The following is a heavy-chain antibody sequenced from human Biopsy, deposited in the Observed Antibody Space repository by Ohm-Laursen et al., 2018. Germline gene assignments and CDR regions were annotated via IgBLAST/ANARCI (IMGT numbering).Heavy chain of an antibody. Sequence: GTLSLTCPVSGGSISSDYWSWIWQTPGKGLEWIGYIYYSGSTNYNPSLKSRVTISVDTSKNQFSLRLNSVTAADTAVYYCARATNSTGWPYYYFYGMDVWGQGTTATVSS. V-gene: IGHV4-59*01. CDR2: IYYSGST. D-gene: IGHD2/OR15-2a*01. CDR1: GGSISSDY. CDR3: ARATNSTGWPYYYFYGMDV. J-gene: IGHJ6*02.